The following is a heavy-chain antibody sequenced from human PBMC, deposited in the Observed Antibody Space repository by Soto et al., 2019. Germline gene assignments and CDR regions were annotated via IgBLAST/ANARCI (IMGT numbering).Heavy chain of an antibody. CDR1: GYTLTELS. V-gene: IGHV1-24*01. Sequence: ASVKVSCKVSGYTLTELSMHWVRQAPGKGLEWMGGFDPEDGETIYAQKFQGRVTMTEDTSTDTAYMGLSSLRSEDTAVYYCATGGTTAPTGYYYGMDVWGQGTTVTVSS. CDR3: ATGGTTAPTGYYYGMDV. D-gene: IGHD1-7*01. J-gene: IGHJ6*02. CDR2: FDPEDGET.